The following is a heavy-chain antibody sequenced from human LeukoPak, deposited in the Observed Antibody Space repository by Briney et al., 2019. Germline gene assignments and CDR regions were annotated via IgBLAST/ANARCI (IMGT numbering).Heavy chain of an antibody. CDR3: AADLGYYYGSGSP. V-gene: IGHV1-46*01. Sequence: ASVKVSCKASGYTFTSYYTHWVRQAPGQGLEWMGIINPSGGSTSYAQKFQGRVTITRDMSTSTAYMELSSLRSEDTAVYYCAADLGYYYGSGSPWGQGTLVTVSS. CDR2: INPSGGST. J-gene: IGHJ5*02. CDR1: GYTFTSYY. D-gene: IGHD3-10*01.